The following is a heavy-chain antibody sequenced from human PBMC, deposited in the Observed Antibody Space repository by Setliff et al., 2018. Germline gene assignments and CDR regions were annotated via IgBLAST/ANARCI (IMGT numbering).Heavy chain of an antibody. J-gene: IGHJ5*02. V-gene: IGHV4-39*07. CDR2: IYYSGST. CDR3: ARHVFGSGSSYNWFDP. Sequence: KTSETLSLTCTVSGGSISSGNYYWGWIRQPPGEGLEWIGSIYYSGSTYYNPSLKSRVTISVDTSKNHFSLKLSSVTAADTAVYYCARHVFGSGSSYNWFDPWGQGTLVTVSS. CDR1: GGSISSGNYY. D-gene: IGHD3-10*01.